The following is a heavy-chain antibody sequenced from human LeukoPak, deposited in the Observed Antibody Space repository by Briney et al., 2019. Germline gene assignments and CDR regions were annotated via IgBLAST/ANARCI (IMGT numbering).Heavy chain of an antibody. CDR2: IWYDGSNK. CDR1: GFTFSTYG. V-gene: IGHV3-33*01. Sequence: GGSLRLSCAASGFTFSTYGIHWVRQAPGNGLEWVAVIWYDGSNKYYADSVKGRFAISRDNSKNTLYLQMNSLRAEDTAVYYCARDQDHYFDYWGQGTLVTVSS. CDR3: ARDQDHYFDY. J-gene: IGHJ4*02.